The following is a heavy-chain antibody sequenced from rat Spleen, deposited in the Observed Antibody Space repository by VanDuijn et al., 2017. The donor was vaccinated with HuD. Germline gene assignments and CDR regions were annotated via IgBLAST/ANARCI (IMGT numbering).Heavy chain of an antibody. CDR1: GFNFNDHW. V-gene: IGHV4-2*01. Sequence: EVKLVESGGGLAQPGRSLKLSCAASGFNFNDHWMGWVRQAPGKGLEWIGEINKDSNIKKYSPSLKDKFTISRDNAQNILYLQMNKLGSEDTAIYYCGRAATEGLDYWGQGVMVTVSS. CDR2: INKDSNIK. D-gene: IGHD1-11*01. J-gene: IGHJ2*01. CDR3: GRAATEGLDY.